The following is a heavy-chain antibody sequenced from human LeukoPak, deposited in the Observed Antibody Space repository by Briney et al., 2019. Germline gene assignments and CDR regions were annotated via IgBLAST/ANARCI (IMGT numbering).Heavy chain of an antibody. Sequence: GGSLRLSCAASGFTVSSNYMSWVRQAPGKGLGWVSSISGSGGNTYYADSVKGRFTISRDNSKNTLYLQMNSLRAEDTAVYYCAKPARTDAFDIWGQGTMITVSS. CDR2: ISGSGGNT. CDR1: GFTVSSNY. D-gene: IGHD1-14*01. J-gene: IGHJ3*02. V-gene: IGHV3-23*01. CDR3: AKPARTDAFDI.